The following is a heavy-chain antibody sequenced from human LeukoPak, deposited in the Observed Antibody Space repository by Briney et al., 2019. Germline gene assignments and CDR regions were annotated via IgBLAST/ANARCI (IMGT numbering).Heavy chain of an antibody. CDR3: ARMQAPTARENWFDP. CDR1: GYTFINYG. CDR2: ISPYNGNT. Sequence: ASLKVSCKASGYTFINYGISWVRQAPGQGLEWMAWISPYNGNTNYALKFQGRVTLTTDTSTSTAYMELSSLRSEDTAVYYCARMQAPTARENWFDPWGQGTLVTVSS. J-gene: IGHJ5*02. V-gene: IGHV1-18*01.